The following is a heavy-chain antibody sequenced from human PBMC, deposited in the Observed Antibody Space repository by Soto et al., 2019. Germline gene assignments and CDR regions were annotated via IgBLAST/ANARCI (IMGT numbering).Heavy chain of an antibody. CDR3: ASRKGWGWLDP. Sequence: SETLSLTCAVYGGSFSGYYWSWIRQPLGKGLEWIGEINHSGSTNYNPSLKSRVTISVDTSKNQFSLKLSSVTAADTAVYYCASRKGWGWLDPWGQGTLVTVSS. J-gene: IGHJ5*02. CDR1: GGSFSGYY. CDR2: INHSGST. D-gene: IGHD1-26*01. V-gene: IGHV4-34*01.